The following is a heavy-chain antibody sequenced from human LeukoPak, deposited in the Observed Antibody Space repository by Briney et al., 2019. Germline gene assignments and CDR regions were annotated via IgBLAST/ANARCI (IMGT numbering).Heavy chain of an antibody. CDR1: GGSISSYY. CDR2: IYYSGST. Sequence: SETLSLTCTVSGGSISSYYWSWIRQPPGKGLEWIGYIYYSGSTNYNPSLKSRVTISVDTSKNQFSLKLSSVTAVDTAVYYCARAYGDYRSTFFDYWGQGTLVTVSS. J-gene: IGHJ4*02. V-gene: IGHV4-59*01. CDR3: ARAYGDYRSTFFDY. D-gene: IGHD4-17*01.